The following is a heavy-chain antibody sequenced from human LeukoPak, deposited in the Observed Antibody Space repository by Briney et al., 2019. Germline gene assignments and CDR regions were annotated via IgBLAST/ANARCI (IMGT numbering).Heavy chain of an antibody. V-gene: IGHV4-30-4*01. CDR1: GTSIRSGDYY. J-gene: IGHJ6*02. D-gene: IGHD2-8*01. CDR2: IYDSGST. CDR3: ARGPIVLMVYAIRYYYYGMDV. Sequence: PSETLSLTCTVSGTSIRSGDYYWSWIRQPPGKGLEWIGYIYDSGSTYYNPSLKSRVTISVDTSKNQFSLKLSSVTAADTAVYYCARGPIVLMVYAIRYYYYGMDVWGQGTTVTVSS.